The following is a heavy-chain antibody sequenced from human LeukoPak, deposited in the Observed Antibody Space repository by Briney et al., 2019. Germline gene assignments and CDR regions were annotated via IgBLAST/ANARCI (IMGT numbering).Heavy chain of an antibody. J-gene: IGHJ4*02. V-gene: IGHV3-30*02. CDR2: IRYDGSNK. CDR3: ASITMVRGVTDY. CDR1: GFTFSSYA. D-gene: IGHD3-10*01. Sequence: PGGSLRLSCAASGFTFSSYAMSWVRQAPGKGLEWVAFIRYDGSNKYYADSVKGRFTISRDNSKNTLYLQMNSLRAEDTAVYYCASITMVRGVTDYWGQGTLVTVSS.